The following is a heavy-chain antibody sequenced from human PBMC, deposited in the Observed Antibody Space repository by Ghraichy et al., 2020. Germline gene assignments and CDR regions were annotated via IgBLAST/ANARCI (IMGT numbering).Heavy chain of an antibody. CDR2: ISGSGGST. J-gene: IGHJ5*02. V-gene: IGHV3-23*01. CDR3: AKVPHPVDYSSSWNGWFDP. CDR1: GFTFSSYA. Sequence: GGSLRLSCAASGFTFSSYAMSWVRQAPGKGLEWVSAISGSGGSTYYADSVKGRFTISRDNSKNTLYLQMNSLRAEDTAVYYCAKVPHPVDYSSSWNGWFDPWGQGTLVTVSS. D-gene: IGHD6-13*01.